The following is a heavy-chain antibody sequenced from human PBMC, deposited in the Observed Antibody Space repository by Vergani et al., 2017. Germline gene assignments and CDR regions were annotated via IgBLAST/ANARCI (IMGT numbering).Heavy chain of an antibody. CDR1: GFTFSSYS. V-gene: IGHV3-21*01. D-gene: IGHD3-3*01. CDR3: ARDTLSYDFWSGYYGPPDY. J-gene: IGHJ4*02. CDR2: ISSSSSYI. Sequence: EVQLVESGGGLVKPGGSLRLSCAASGFTFSSYSMNWVRQAPGKGLEWVSSISSSSSYIYYADSVKGGFTISRDNAKNSLYLQMNSLRAEDTAVYYCARDTLSYDFWSGYYGPPDYWGQGTLVTVSS.